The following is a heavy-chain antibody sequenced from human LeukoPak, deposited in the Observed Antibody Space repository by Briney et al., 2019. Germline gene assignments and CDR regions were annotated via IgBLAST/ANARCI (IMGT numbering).Heavy chain of an antibody. V-gene: IGHV4-39*01. D-gene: IGHD3-9*01. Sequence: SETLSLTCTVSGGSISSSNYCWGWIRQPPGKGLEWIGSIYYSGSTYYNPSLNSRVTVSVDTSKNEFSLKLTSVTAAGTAVYYCARLPTGYPNWFDPWGQGTLVTVSS. CDR3: ARLPTGYPNWFDP. J-gene: IGHJ5*02. CDR2: IYYSGST. CDR1: GGSISSSNYC.